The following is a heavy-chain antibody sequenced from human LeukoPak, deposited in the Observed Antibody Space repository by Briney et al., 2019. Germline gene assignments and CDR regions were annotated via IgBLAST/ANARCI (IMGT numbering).Heavy chain of an antibody. J-gene: IGHJ6*02. CDR3: ARDRPDDYGDYSYYYYGMDV. Sequence: PGGSLSLSCAASGFTFSSYSMNWVRQAPGKGLEWVSSISSSSYIYYADSVKGRFTISRDNAKNSLYLQMNSLRAEDTAVYYCARDRPDDYGDYSYYYYGMDVWGQGTTVTVSS. V-gene: IGHV3-21*01. D-gene: IGHD4-17*01. CDR2: ISSSSYI. CDR1: GFTFSSYS.